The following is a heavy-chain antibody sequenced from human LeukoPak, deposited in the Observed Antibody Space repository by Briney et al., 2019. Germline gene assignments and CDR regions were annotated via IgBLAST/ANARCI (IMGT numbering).Heavy chain of an antibody. CDR3: ARDYNDYVGALDI. CDR2: IYPGDSDT. J-gene: IGHJ3*02. V-gene: IGHV5-51*01. D-gene: IGHD4-11*01. CDR1: GYTFASYW. Sequence: GESLKISCKGSGYTFASYWIGWGRQMPGKGLEWMGGIYPGDSDTRYSPYFQGQVTISADKSISTAYLQWSSLKDSDTAMYYCARDYNDYVGALDIWGQGTMVTVSS.